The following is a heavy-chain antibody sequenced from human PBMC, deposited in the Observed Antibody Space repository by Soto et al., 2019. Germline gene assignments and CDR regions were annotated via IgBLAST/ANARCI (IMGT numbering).Heavy chain of an antibody. Sequence: HPGGSLRLSCAASGFTFSSYGMHWVRQAPGKGLEWVAVISYDGSNKYYADSVKGRFTISRDNSKNTLYLQMNSLRAEDTAVYYCARDPAPIGWYDYWGQGNLVTVSS. J-gene: IGHJ4*02. CDR2: ISYDGSNK. CDR3: ARDPAPIGWYDY. V-gene: IGHV3-30*03. CDR1: GFTFSSYG. D-gene: IGHD6-19*01.